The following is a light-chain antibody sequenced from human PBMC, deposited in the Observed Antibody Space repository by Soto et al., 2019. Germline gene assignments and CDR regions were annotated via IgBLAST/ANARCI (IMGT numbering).Light chain of an antibody. J-gene: IGKJ1*01. CDR2: DAS. V-gene: IGKV1-5*01. CDR1: QSISNW. Sequence: DIQMTQSPSTLSASVGDRVTITCRASQSISNWLAWYQQKAGKAPKLLIYDASSLEAGVPSRFSGSGSGAEFTLTISSLQPDDFATYYCQQWNSPWTFGQGTKVEIK. CDR3: QQWNSPWT.